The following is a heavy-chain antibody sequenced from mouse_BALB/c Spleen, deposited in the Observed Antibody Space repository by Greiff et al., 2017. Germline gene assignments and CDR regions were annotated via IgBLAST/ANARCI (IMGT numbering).Heavy chain of an antibody. CDR2: ILPGSGST. J-gene: IGHJ4*01. V-gene: IGHV1-9*01. D-gene: IGHD2-14*01. Sequence: QVQLQQSGAELMKPGASVKISCKATGYTFSSYWIEWVKQRPGHGLEWIGEILPGSGSTNYNEKFKGKATFTADTSSNTAYMQLSSLTSEDSAVYSCARGASYYRDDVGYCAIDYWGQGTSVTVSS. CDR3: ARGASYYRDDVGYCAIDY. CDR1: GYTFSSYW.